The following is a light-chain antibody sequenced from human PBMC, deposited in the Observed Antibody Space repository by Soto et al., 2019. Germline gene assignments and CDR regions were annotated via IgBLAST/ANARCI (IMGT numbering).Light chain of an antibody. V-gene: IGLV2-14*01. CDR2: EVS. J-gene: IGLJ1*01. CDR3: SSYTSSSTLEYV. CDR1: SSDVGGYHY. Sequence: QSALTQPASVSGSPGQSITISCTGTSSDVGGYHYVSWYQQHPGKAPKLMIYEVSNRPSGVSNRFSGSKSGKTASLTISGLQAEDEADYCCSSYTSSSTLEYVFGTGTKV.